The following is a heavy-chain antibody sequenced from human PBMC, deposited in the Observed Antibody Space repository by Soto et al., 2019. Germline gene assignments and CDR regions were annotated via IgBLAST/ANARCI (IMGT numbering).Heavy chain of an antibody. CDR1: GGTFSSYT. J-gene: IGHJ4*02. D-gene: IGHD2-21*01. V-gene: IGHV1-69*02. CDR3: TRAYGLAYCVGECYS. CDR2: IIPILGIA. Sequence: QVQLVQSGAEVKKPGSSVKVSCKASGGTFSSYTISWVRQAPGQGLEWMGRIIPILGIANYAQKLQGRVTITADKASSTAYMELSSLRSEDTAVYYCTRAYGLAYCVGECYSWGQGTLVPVSS.